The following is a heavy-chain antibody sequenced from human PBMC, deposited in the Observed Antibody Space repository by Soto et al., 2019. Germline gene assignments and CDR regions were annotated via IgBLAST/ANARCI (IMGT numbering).Heavy chain of an antibody. V-gene: IGHV1-46*03. Sequence: ASVKVSCKASGYTFTSYYMHWVRQAPGQGLEWMGIINPSGGSTSYAQKFQGRVTMTRDTSTSTVYMELSSLRSEDTAVYYFASRGVKGDIVVVPAASDAFDIWGQGTMVTVSS. D-gene: IGHD2-2*01. CDR1: GYTFTSYY. J-gene: IGHJ3*02. CDR2: INPSGGST. CDR3: ASRGVKGDIVVVPAASDAFDI.